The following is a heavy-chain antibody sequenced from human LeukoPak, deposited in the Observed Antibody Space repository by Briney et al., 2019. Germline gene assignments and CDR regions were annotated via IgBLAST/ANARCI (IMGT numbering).Heavy chain of an antibody. CDR1: GGSFSGYY. D-gene: IGHD3-10*01. V-gene: IGHV4-34*01. Sequence: PSETLSLTCAVYGGSFSGYYWSWIRQPPGKGLEWIGEINHSGSTNYNPSLKSRVTISVDTSKNQFSLKLSSVTAADTAVYYCARGRVIYGSGRHNWFDPWGQGTLVTVSS. CDR3: ARGRVIYGSGRHNWFDP. J-gene: IGHJ5*02. CDR2: INHSGST.